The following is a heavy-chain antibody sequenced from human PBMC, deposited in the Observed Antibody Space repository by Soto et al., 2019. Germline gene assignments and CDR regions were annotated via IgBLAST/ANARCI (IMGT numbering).Heavy chain of an antibody. V-gene: IGHV3-33*01. CDR2: VWHDGSFK. J-gene: IGHJ4*02. D-gene: IGHD2-21*02. CDR1: GFTFSSCG. Sequence: QVQLVESGGGVVQPGKSLRLSCVASGFTFSSCGMHWVRQAPGKGLEWVAVVWHDGSFKYYADSVKGRFTISRDNPKNTGPLQMDLLTAAGRAVYYCAGHDCEVKVGYSDLDSRGQGTLVTVSS. CDR3: AGHDCEVKVGYSDLDS.